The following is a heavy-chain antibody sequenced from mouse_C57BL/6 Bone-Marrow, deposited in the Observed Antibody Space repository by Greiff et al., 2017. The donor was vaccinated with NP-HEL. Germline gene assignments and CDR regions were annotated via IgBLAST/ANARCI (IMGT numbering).Heavy chain of an antibody. CDR2: IYPGDGDT. Sequence: VKLMESGAELVKPGASVKISCKASGYAFSSYWMNWVKQRPGKGLEWIGQIYPGDGDTNYNGKFKGKATLTADKSSSTAYMQLSSLTSEDSAVYFCARLYFYAMDYWGQGTSVTVSS. CDR1: GYAFSSYW. J-gene: IGHJ4*01. D-gene: IGHD2-1*01. V-gene: IGHV1-80*01. CDR3: ARLYFYAMDY.